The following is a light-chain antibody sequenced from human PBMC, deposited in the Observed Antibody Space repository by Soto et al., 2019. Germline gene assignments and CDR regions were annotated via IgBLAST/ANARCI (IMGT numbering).Light chain of an antibody. V-gene: IGKV1-39*01. CDR2: GAS. Sequence: DIQLTQSPTSLAASVGDRVTITCRASQTISTYLTRFQQKSGTAPRLLLYGASSLQSGVPSRFSGSGSGTNFTLTISSLQSEDFATYYCQQSYTIPLTFGQGTRMEIK. CDR1: QTISTY. J-gene: IGKJ5*01. CDR3: QQSYTIPLT.